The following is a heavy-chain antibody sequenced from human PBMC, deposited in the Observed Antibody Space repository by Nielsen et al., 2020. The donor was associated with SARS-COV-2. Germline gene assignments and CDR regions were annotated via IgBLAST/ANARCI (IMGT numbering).Heavy chain of an antibody. Sequence: SVKVSCKASGYTFTNYAMNWVRQAPGQGLEWMGGIIPIFGTANYAQKFQGRVTITADKSTSTAYMELSSLRSEDTAVYYCASGGSHDYSTKQHYYYGMDVWGQGTTVTVSS. CDR2: IIPIFGTA. CDR3: ASGGSHDYSTKQHYYYGMDV. CDR1: GYTFTNYA. V-gene: IGHV1-69*06. D-gene: IGHD4-11*01. J-gene: IGHJ6*02.